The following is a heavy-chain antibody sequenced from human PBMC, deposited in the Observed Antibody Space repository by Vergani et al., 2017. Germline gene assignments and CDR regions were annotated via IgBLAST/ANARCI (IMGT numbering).Heavy chain of an antibody. CDR3: ARGNPYVDFDI. CDR2: NHTNGVI. V-gene: IGHV4-61*02. D-gene: IGHD3-16*01. CDR1: GGSFNSGSYY. J-gene: IGHJ3*02. Sequence: QVQLQESGPGLVKPSQTLSLTCTVSGGSFNSGSYYWSWLRQPAGKRLGWIGRNHTNGVIHYNPALNSRATISVDTSRNQISLKLTSVTATDTAIYFCARGNPYVDFDIWGQGTMITVSS.